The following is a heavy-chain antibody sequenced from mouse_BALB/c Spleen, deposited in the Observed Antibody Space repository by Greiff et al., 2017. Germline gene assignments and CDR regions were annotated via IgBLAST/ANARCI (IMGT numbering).Heavy chain of an antibody. J-gene: IGHJ4*01. Sequence: EVQLQQSGAELVKPGASVKLSCTASGFNIKDTYMHWVKQRPEQGLEWIGRIDPANGNTKYDPKFQGKATITADTSSNTAYLQLSSLTSEDTAVYYCGGSMDYWGQGTSVTVSS. V-gene: IGHV14-3*02. CDR3: GGSMDY. CDR2: IDPANGNT. CDR1: GFNIKDTY.